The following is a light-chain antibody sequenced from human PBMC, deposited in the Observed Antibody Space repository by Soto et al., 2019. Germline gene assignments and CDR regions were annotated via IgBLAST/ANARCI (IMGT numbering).Light chain of an antibody. Sequence: QSVLTQPPSVSGAPGQRVTISCTGSSSNIGAGYDVHWYQQLPGTAPRLLIYDNSHRPSGVPDRFSGSKSATSASLAITGLQAEDEGDYYCQSYDNSLRGVFGGGTQLTVL. CDR2: DNS. J-gene: IGLJ2*01. CDR3: QSYDNSLRGV. V-gene: IGLV1-40*01. CDR1: SSNIGAGYD.